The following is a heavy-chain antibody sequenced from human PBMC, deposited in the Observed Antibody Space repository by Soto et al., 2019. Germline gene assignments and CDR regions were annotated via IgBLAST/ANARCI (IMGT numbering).Heavy chain of an antibody. CDR1: GFTFGSYS. D-gene: IGHD2-21*02. CDR2: ILSSSGVI. J-gene: IGHJ6*03. CDR3: PRDLRAPLVATAMPYYMDV. Sequence: EVQLVESGGGLVQPGGSLRLSCAASGFTFGSYSMNWVRQAPGKGLEWVSFILSSSGVIYYADSVKGRFTISRDNAKNSLYLQMNSLRAEDTAVYYCPRDLRAPLVATAMPYYMDVWGKGTTVTVSS. V-gene: IGHV3-48*01.